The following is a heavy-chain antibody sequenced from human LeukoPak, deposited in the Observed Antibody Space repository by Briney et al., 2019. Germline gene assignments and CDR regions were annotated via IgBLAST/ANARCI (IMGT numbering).Heavy chain of an antibody. CDR1: GFVFSDYP. V-gene: IGHV3-30*15. D-gene: IGHD5-18*01. J-gene: IGHJ4*02. CDR2: ISFDGSHQ. CDR3: AKDRYSYAFEYSDS. Sequence: PGGSLRLSCSASGFVFSDYPLHWIRQSPGKGPEWVAVISFDGSHQYYADSVKGRFTISRDNSKNTLSLQVSSLRTEDTAVYYCAKDRYSYAFEYSDSWGQGTLVTVSS.